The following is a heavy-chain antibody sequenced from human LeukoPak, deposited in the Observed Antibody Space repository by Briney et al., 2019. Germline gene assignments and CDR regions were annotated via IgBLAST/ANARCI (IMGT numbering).Heavy chain of an antibody. J-gene: IGHJ4*02. Sequence: VESLHISCKCSGYSFTSYWLGWVRQLPRNGLEWMGIIYPGHSDTRYSPSFQGQVTISADKSISTAHLQWRSLKASDTAMFYCARRAHYYDRSGYTLFDYWGQGTLVTVSS. V-gene: IGHV5-51*01. D-gene: IGHD3-22*01. CDR2: IYPGHSDT. CDR1: GYSFTSYW. CDR3: ARRAHYYDRSGYTLFDY.